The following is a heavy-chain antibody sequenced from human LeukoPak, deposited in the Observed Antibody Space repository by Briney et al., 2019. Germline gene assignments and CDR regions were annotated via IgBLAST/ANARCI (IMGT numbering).Heavy chain of an antibody. CDR1: GFTFSSYE. J-gene: IGHJ4*02. CDR3: AKDLGRDGYKD. CDR2: ISSSGSTI. V-gene: IGHV3-48*03. Sequence: GGSLRLSCAASGFTFSSYEMNWVRQAPGKGLEWVSYISSSGSTIYYADSVKGRFTISRDNSKNTLYLQMNSLRAEDTAVYYCAKDLGRDGYKDWGQGTLVTVSS. D-gene: IGHD5-24*01.